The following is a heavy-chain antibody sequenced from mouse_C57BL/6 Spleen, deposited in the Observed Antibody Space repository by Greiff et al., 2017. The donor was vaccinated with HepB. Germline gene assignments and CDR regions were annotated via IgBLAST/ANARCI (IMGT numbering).Heavy chain of an antibody. CDR3: TRSHYSNSDY. D-gene: IGHD2-5*01. J-gene: IGHJ2*01. V-gene: IGHV1-15*01. Sequence: QVQLKESGAELVRPGASVTLSCKASGYTFTDYEMHWVKQTPVHGLEWIGAIDPETGGTAYNQKFKGKAILTADKSSSTAYMELRSLTSEDSAVYYCTRSHYSNSDYWGQGTTLTVSS. CDR1: GYTFTDYE. CDR2: IDPETGGT.